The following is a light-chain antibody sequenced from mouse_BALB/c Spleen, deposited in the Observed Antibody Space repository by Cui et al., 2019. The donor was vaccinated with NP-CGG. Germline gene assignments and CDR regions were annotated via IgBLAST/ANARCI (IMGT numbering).Light chain of an antibody. CDR3: ALWYSNHWV. CDR1: TEAVTTSNY. Sequence: QAVVTQESALTTSPGETVTLTCRSSTEAVTTSNYANWVQEKPDHLYTGLIGGTNNRAPGVPVRFSGFLIEDKAALTITGAQTEDEAIYFCALWYSNHWVFGGGTKLTVL. J-gene: IGLJ1*01. CDR2: GTN. V-gene: IGLV1*01.